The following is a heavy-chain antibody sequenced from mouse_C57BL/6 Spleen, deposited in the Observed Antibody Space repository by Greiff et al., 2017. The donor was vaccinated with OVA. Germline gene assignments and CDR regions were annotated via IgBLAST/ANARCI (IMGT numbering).Heavy chain of an antibody. V-gene: IGHV1-19*01. Sequence: DVQLQESGPVLVKPGASVKMSCKASGYTFTDYYMNWVKQSHGKSLEWIGVINPYNGGTSYNQKFKGKATLTVDKSSSTAYMELNSLTSEDSAVYYCAREGGSSYRYFDVWGTGTTVTVSS. J-gene: IGHJ1*03. D-gene: IGHD1-1*01. CDR3: AREGGSSYRYFDV. CDR1: GYTFTDYY. CDR2: INPYNGGT.